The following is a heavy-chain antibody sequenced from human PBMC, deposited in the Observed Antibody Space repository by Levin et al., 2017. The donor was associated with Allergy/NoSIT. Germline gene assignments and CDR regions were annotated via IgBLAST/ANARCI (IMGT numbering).Heavy chain of an antibody. CDR3: ARARGDDYGDYFDY. D-gene: IGHD4-17*01. V-gene: IGHV7-4-1*02. CDR2: INTNTGNP. CDR1: GYTFTTYA. J-gene: IGHJ4*02. Sequence: GGSLRLSCKASGYTFTTYAINWVRQAPGQGLEWMAWINTNTGNPTYAQGFTGRFVFSLDTSVSTAYLQISSLKAEDTAVYYCARARGDDYGDYFDYWGQGTLVTVSS.